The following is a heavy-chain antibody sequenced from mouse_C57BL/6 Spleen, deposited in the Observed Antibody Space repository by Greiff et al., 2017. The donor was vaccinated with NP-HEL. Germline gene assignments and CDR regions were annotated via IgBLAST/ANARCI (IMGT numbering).Heavy chain of an antibody. D-gene: IGHD2-1*01. CDR2: IWTGGGT. CDR1: GFSLTSYA. J-gene: IGHJ4*01. V-gene: IGHV2-9-1*01. Sequence: QVQLKESGPGLVAPSQSLSITCTVSGFSLTSYAISWVRQPPGKGLEWLGVIWTGGGTNYNSAPKSRLSISKDNSKSQVILKMNSLQPDDTARYYCARNGNRARRYAMDYWGQGTSVTVSS. CDR3: ARNGNRARRYAMDY.